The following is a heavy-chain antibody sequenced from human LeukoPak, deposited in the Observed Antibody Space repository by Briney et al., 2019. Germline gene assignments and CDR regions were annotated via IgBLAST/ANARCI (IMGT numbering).Heavy chain of an antibody. CDR2: IKQGETEK. CDR3: AKLYSGSYQLDY. V-gene: IGHV3-7*01. D-gene: IGHD1-26*01. CDR1: GFTFSNFW. J-gene: IGHJ4*02. Sequence: GGSLRLSCTASGFTFSNFWMGWVRQAPGKGLEWVANIKQGETEKFYLGSVKGRFTISRDNAKNSLYLQMNSLRAEDTAVYYCAKLYSGSYQLDYWGQGTLVTVSS.